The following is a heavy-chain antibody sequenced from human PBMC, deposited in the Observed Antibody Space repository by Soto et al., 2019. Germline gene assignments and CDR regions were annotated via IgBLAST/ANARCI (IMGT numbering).Heavy chain of an antibody. V-gene: IGHV5-51*01. CDR2: IYPGDSDT. D-gene: IGHD2-15*01. Sequence: GESLKISCKTSGHRFTTYWISWVRQMPGKGLEWMGSIYPGDSDTRYSPSFQGQVTISADKSINTAYLQWGSLKASDTAMYFCARHKGYCSGVSCYGMDVWGQGATVTVSS. CDR3: ARHKGYCSGVSCYGMDV. CDR1: GHRFTTYW. J-gene: IGHJ6*02.